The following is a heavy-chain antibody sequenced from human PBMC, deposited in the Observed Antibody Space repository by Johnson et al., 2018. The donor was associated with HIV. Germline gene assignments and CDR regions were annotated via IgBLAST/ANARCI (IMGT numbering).Heavy chain of an antibody. CDR3: ARGQAGEVSTAGAFDV. CDR2: ISYDGSNK. CDR1: GFTFSSYG. D-gene: IGHD3-16*01. Sequence: QMLLVESGGGVVQPGRSLRLSCAASGFTFSSYGMHWVRQAPGKGLEWVAVISYDGSNKYYVDSVKGRFTISRDNAKNSLFLQMDSLRGEDTAWYYCARGQAGEVSTAGAFDVWCQGTMVTVSS. J-gene: IGHJ3*01. V-gene: IGHV3-30*03.